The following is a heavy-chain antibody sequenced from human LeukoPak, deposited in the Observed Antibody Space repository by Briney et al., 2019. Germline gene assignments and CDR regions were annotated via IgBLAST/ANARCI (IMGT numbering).Heavy chain of an antibody. CDR3: AREPDRPYYGSGTNAFDI. D-gene: IGHD3-10*01. Sequence: SETLSLTCGVSGGSVTSYYWNWVRQTPGKGLEWIGYISSSETTDYGPSFKSRVTMSLDASKNQFSLKLSSVTAADTGVYYCAREPDRPYYGSGTNAFDIWGQGTMVTVSS. CDR2: ISSSETT. CDR1: GGSVTSYY. J-gene: IGHJ3*02. V-gene: IGHV4-59*02.